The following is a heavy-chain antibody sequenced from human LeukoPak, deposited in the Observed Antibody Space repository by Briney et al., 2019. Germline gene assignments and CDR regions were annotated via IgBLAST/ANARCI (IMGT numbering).Heavy chain of an antibody. CDR3: ARPYYYGSGIPNSDY. J-gene: IGHJ4*02. Sequence: SGGSLRLSCAASGFTFSSSWMSWVRQAPGKGLEWVANIKQDGSEKYYVDSVKGRFTISRDNAKNSLYLQMNSLSAEDTAVYYCARPYYYGSGIPNSDYWGQGTLVTVSS. D-gene: IGHD3-10*01. CDR2: IKQDGSEK. CDR1: GFTFSSSW. V-gene: IGHV3-7*01.